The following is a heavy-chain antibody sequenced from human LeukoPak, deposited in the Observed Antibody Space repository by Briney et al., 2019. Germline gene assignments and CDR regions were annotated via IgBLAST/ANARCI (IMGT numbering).Heavy chain of an antibody. CDR3: ARTSSTLAPYYYGMDV. V-gene: IGHV4-59*01. CDR1: GGSIRSYY. D-gene: IGHD6-13*01. Sequence: SETLSLTCTVSGGSIRSYYWSWIRQPPGKGLEWIGYIYYSGSTNYNPSLKSRVTISVDTSKNQFSLKLSSVTAADTAVYYCARTSSTLAPYYYGMDVWGQGTTVTVSS. J-gene: IGHJ6*02. CDR2: IYYSGST.